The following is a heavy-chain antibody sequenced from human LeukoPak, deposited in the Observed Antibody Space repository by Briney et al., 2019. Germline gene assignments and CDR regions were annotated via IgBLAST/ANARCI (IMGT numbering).Heavy chain of an antibody. CDR2: IYYSGST. J-gene: IGHJ6*03. V-gene: IGHV4-61*05. CDR3: ARAPAYDSSGYYGSYYYYYYMDV. D-gene: IGHD3-22*01. CDR1: GGSISRSSYW. Sequence: PSETLPLTCTVSGGSISRSSYWWDWIRQPPGMGLEWIGYIYYSGSTNYNPSLKSRVTISVDTSKNQFSLKLSSVTAADTAVYYCARAPAYDSSGYYGSYYYYYYMDVWGKGTTVTVSS.